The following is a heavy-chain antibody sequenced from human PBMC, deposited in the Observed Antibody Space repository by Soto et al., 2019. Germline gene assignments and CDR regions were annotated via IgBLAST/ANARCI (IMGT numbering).Heavy chain of an antibody. CDR1: GFTFSSYG. CDR3: AKQAVAGYYYYGMDV. D-gene: IGHD6-19*01. V-gene: IGHV3-30*18. Sequence: QVQLVESGGGVVQPGRSLRLSCAASGFTFSSYGMHWVRQAPGKGLEWVAVISYDGSNKYYADSVKGRFTISRDNSKNTLYLQRNSLRAEDTAVYYCAKQAVAGYYYYGMDVWGQGTTVTVSS. J-gene: IGHJ6*02. CDR2: ISYDGSNK.